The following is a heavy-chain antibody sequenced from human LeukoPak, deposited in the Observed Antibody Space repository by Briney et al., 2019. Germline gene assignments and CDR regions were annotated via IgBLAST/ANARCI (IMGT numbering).Heavy chain of an antibody. CDR3: AREFVDSSFDF. J-gene: IGHJ4*02. CDR1: GFTFSTYS. V-gene: IGHV3-48*01. CDR2: ISGSGSSI. Sequence: GGSLRLSGAASGFTFSTYSMNWVRQAPGKGLEWVSYISGSGSSIYYADSVKGRFTISRDNAKNSLYLQMNSLRAEDTAVYYCAREFVDSSFDFWGQGTLVTVSS. D-gene: IGHD3-22*01.